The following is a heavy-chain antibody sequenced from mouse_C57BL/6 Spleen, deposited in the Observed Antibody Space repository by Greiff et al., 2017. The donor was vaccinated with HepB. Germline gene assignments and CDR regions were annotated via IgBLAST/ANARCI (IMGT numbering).Heavy chain of an antibody. J-gene: IGHJ3*01. CDR1: GFTFSDYG. CDR3: ARMEWFAY. V-gene: IGHV5-17*01. Sequence: EVKLMESGGGLVKPGGSLKLSCAASGFTFSDYGMHWVRQAPEKGPEWVAYISSGSSTIYYADTVKGRFTISRDNAKNTLFLQMTSLRSEDTAMYYCARMEWFAYGGQRTLVTVSA. CDR2: ISSGSSTI.